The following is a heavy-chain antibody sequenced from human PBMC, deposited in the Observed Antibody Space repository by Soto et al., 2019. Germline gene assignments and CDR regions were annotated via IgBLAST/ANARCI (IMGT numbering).Heavy chain of an antibody. Sequence: QVQLQESGPGLVKPSETLSLTCTVSGDSISSYYWSWIRQPAGQGMEWIGRIHTTDSTNYNPSLKSRVTMSIDTSKNQFSLNLSSLTAADTAVYYCARALSSAAGLYFDYWGQGTLVSVST. CDR3: ARALSSAAGLYFDY. J-gene: IGHJ4*02. D-gene: IGHD6-13*01. V-gene: IGHV4-4*07. CDR2: IHTTDST. CDR1: GDSISSYY.